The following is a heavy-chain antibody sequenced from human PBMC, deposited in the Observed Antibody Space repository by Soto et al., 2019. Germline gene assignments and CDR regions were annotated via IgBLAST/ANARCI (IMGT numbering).Heavy chain of an antibody. CDR1: GCTFTSYG. V-gene: IGHV1-18*04. Sequence: XSVKVSCKASGCTFTSYGIIWVRQAPGQGLEWMGWISAYNGNTNYAQKLQGRVTMTTDTSTSTAYMELRSLRSDDTAVYYCARDLFRRNSSSWPSFDYWGQGTLVTV. J-gene: IGHJ4*02. CDR2: ISAYNGNT. D-gene: IGHD6-13*01. CDR3: ARDLFRRNSSSWPSFDY.